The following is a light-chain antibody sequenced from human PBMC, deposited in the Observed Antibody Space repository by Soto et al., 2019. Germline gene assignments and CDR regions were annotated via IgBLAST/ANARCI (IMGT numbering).Light chain of an antibody. CDR2: AAS. V-gene: IGKV1-12*01. CDR3: QQGSSFPWT. CDR1: QSISSW. J-gene: IGKJ1*01. Sequence: DIQMTPSPPTLSASVGDSVTIPSRASQSISSWLAWYQQIPGKAPKLLIYAASSLQRGVPSRFSGSGSGTDFTFTISSLHPEDFVTYYCQQGSSFPWTFGQGTKVDIK.